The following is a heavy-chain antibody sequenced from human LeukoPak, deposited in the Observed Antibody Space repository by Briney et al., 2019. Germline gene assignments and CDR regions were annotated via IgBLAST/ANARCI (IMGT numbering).Heavy chain of an antibody. D-gene: IGHD2-2*01. V-gene: IGHV3-33*01. CDR1: GFTFNSYG. CDR3: ARDYCRTTSCLES. Sequence: PGGSLRLSCAASGFTFNSYGMFWVRQAPGKGLEWVAFIWPDGSNKLYGDSVKGRFTISRDNSKNTMYLQMNSLRAEDTAVYYCARDYCRTTSCLESWGQGTLVTVSS. CDR2: IWPDGSNK. J-gene: IGHJ4*02.